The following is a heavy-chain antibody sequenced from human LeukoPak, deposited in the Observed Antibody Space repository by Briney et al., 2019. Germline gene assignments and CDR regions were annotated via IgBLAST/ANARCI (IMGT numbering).Heavy chain of an antibody. CDR1: GYSISSGYY. J-gene: IGHJ4*02. CDR3: ARDNSGYDFYH. D-gene: IGHD5-12*01. V-gene: IGHV4-38-2*02. Sequence: PSETLSLTCTVSGYSISSGYYWGWIRQPPGKGLEWIGSMYYSGNTYYNPSLKSRVTISVDTSKNQFSLKLSSVTAADTAVYYCARDNSGYDFYHWGQGTLVTVSS. CDR2: MYYSGNT.